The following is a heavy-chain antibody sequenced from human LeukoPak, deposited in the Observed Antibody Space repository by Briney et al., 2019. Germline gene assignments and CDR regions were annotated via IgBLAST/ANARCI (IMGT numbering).Heavy chain of an antibody. J-gene: IGHJ5*02. V-gene: IGHV3-66*02. CDR2: LYRGSRT. CDR1: RFTVSSNY. CDR3: GRGRYCLDP. D-gene: IGHD1-26*01. Sequence: AVSLTLYYAASRFTVSSNYMNWLGQAPGKELEWVPILYRGSRTYSADSVRGRFTISRANSKNTLFLQMNSLRADDTAVYYCGRGRYCLDPWGQGTLVTVSS.